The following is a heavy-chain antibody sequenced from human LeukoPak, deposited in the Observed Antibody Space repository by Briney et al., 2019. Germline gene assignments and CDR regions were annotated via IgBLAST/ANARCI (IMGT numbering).Heavy chain of an antibody. V-gene: IGHV3-11*04. D-gene: IGHD6-13*01. CDR1: GFTFSDYY. CDR3: AGDGSPAAGGYYYYYMDV. CDR2: ISSSGSTI. J-gene: IGHJ6*03. Sequence: GGSLRLSCAASGFTFSDYYMSWIRQAPGKGLEWVSYISSSGSTIYYADSVKGRFTISRDNAKNSLYLQMNSLRAEDTAVYYCAGDGSPAAGGYYYYYMDVWGKGTTVTVSS.